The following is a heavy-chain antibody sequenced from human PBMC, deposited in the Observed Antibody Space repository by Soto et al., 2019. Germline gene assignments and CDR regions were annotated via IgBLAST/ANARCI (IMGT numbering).Heavy chain of an antibody. CDR1: GGSISSSSYY. CDR3: ARPYSSGWSGWFDP. CDR2: IYYSGST. V-gene: IGHV4-39*01. Sequence: PSETLSLTCTVSGGSISSSSYYWGWIRQPPGKGLEWIGSIYYSGSTYYNPSLKSRVTISVDTSKSQFSLKLSSVTAADTAVYYCARPYSSGWSGWFDPWGQGTLVTVSS. J-gene: IGHJ5*02. D-gene: IGHD6-19*01.